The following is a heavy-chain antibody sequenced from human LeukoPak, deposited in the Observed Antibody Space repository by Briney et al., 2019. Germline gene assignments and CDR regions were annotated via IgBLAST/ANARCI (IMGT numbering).Heavy chain of an antibody. CDR3: ARGYSSSWPDAFDI. V-gene: IGHV1-69*04. D-gene: IGHD6-13*01. J-gene: IGHJ3*02. Sequence: ASVKVSCKASGGTFSSYAISWVRQAPGQGLVWMGRIIPILGIANYAQKLQGRVTMTTDTSTSTAYMELRSLRSDDTAVYYCARGYSSSWPDAFDIWGQGTMVTVSS. CDR2: IIPILGIA. CDR1: GGTFSSYA.